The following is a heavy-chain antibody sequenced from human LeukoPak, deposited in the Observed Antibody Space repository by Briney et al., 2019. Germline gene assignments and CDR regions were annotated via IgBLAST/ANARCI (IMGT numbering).Heavy chain of an antibody. J-gene: IGHJ3*02. CDR1: GFTFTSSA. V-gene: IGHV1-58*01. Sequence: SVKVSCKASGFTFTSSAVQWVRQARGQRLEWIGWIVVGSGNTNYAQKFQERVTITRDMSTSTAYMELSSLRSEDTAVYYCAADWGAMAPQPASPFDIWGQGTMVTVSS. D-gene: IGHD3-16*01. CDR3: AADWGAMAPQPASPFDI. CDR2: IVVGSGNT.